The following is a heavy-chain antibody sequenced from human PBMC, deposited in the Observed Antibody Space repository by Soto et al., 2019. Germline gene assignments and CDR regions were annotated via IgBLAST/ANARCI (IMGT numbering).Heavy chain of an antibody. J-gene: IGHJ6*02. CDR3: ARRCSGGSCYPYYGMDV. Sequence: PSETLSLTCTVSGGSISSSSYYWGWIRQPPGKGLEWIGSIFYSGSTYYNPSLKSRVTISVDTSKNQFSLKLNSVTAADTAVYYCARRCSGGSCYPYYGMDVWGQGTTVTVSS. V-gene: IGHV4-39*07. D-gene: IGHD2-15*01. CDR1: GGSISSSSYY. CDR2: IFYSGST.